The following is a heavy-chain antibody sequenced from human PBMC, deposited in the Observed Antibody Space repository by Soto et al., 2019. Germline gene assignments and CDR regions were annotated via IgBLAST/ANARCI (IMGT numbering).Heavy chain of an antibody. CDR3: ARERPYYYYGMDV. CDR2: ICYSGST. CDR1: GGPISSYY. J-gene: IGHJ6*02. V-gene: IGHV4-59*01. Sequence: QVQLQESGPGLVKPSETLSLTCTVSGGPISSYYWSWIRQPPGKGLEWIGAICYSGSTNYNPSLKSRVTISVATSKNQFSLKLSSVTAADTAVYYCARERPYYYYGMDVWGQGTTVTVSS.